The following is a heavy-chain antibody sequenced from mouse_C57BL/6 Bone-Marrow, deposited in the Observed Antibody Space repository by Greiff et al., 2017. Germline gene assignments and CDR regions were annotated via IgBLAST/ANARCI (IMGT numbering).Heavy chain of an antibody. Sequence: QVQLKESGPGLVQPSQSLSITCTVSGFSLTIYGVHWVRQPPGKGLEWLGVIWSGGSTDYNAAFISRLSISKDNSKSQVFFKMNSLQADDTAIYYCAKIADYAMDYWGQGTSVTVSS. J-gene: IGHJ4*01. CDR3: AKIADYAMDY. V-gene: IGHV2-4*01. CDR1: GFSLTIYG. CDR2: IWSGGST.